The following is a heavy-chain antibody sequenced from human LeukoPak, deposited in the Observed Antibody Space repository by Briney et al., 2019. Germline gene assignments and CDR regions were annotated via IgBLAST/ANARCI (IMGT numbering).Heavy chain of an antibody. CDR3: ARDNDSGASDY. Sequence: PSETLSLTCTVSGGSISSGGYYWSWIRQHPGKGLEWIGYIYYSGSTYYNPSLKSRVTISVDTSKNQFSLKLSSVTAADTAVYYCARDNDSGASDYWGQGTLVTVSS. D-gene: IGHD3-10*01. CDR2: IYYSGST. V-gene: IGHV4-31*03. CDR1: GGSISSGGYY. J-gene: IGHJ4*02.